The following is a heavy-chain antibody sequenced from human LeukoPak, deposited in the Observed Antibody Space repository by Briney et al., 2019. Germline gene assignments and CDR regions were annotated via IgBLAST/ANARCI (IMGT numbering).Heavy chain of an antibody. CDR2: ISDNDGST. Sequence: PGESLRLSCAASGFNFNNYAMSWVRQTPGKGLEWVSGISDNDGSTYYTDSVKGRFTISRDNSEGTVYLQMNNLRAADTALYFCVRHDSYIPFWGQGTPVTVSS. CDR3: VRHDSYIPF. J-gene: IGHJ1*01. CDR1: GFNFNNYA. V-gene: IGHV3-23*01. D-gene: IGHD3-10*01.